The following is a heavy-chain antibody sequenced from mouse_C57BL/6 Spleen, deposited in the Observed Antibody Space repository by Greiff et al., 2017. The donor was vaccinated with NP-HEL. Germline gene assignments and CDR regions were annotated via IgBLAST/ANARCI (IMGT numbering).Heavy chain of an antibody. Sequence: QVQLEQPGAELVKPGASVKLSCTASGYTFTSYWMHWVKQRPGQGLEWIGKINPGNGGTNYNDKFKGKATLTVDKSSSTDYMQLSSLTSEDAAVYYCARGWCCYSGRHYYAMDYWGQGTSVTVSS. J-gene: IGHJ4*01. CDR3: ARGWCCYSGRHYYAMDY. CDR1: GYTFTSYW. V-gene: IGHV1-53*01. D-gene: IGHD1-1*02. CDR2: INPGNGGT.